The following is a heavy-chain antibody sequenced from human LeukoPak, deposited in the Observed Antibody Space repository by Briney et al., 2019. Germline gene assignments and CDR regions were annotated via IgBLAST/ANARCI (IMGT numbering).Heavy chain of an antibody. J-gene: IGHJ4*02. CDR1: GYTFTGYH. Sequence: ASVKVSCKASGYTFTGYHLHWVRQAPGHGLEWMGRTNPNSGDTIYAQKFQGRVTMTRDTSISTAYMELSRLRSDDTAVYYCARDYCSSTSCLFDYWGQGTLVTVSS. CDR2: TNPNSGDT. V-gene: IGHV1-2*06. CDR3: ARDYCSSTSCLFDY. D-gene: IGHD2-2*01.